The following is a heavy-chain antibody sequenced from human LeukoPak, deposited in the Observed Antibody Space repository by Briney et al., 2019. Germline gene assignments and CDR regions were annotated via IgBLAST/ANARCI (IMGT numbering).Heavy chain of an antibody. CDR1: GGSISSYY. Sequence: ETLSLTCTVSGGSISSYYWSWIRQAPGKGLEWIGYIYYSGSTNYNPSLKSRVTVSVDTSKNQPSLKLSSVTAADTAVYYCARLHRGDDAFDIWGQGTMVTVSS. J-gene: IGHJ3*02. V-gene: IGHV4-59*08. CDR3: ARLHRGDDAFDI. D-gene: IGHD3-10*01. CDR2: IYYSGST.